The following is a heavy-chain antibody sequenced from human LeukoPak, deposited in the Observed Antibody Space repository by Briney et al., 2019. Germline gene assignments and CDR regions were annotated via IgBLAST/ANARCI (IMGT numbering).Heavy chain of an antibody. CDR2: LLDSVNT. Sequence: PSETLSFTCTVSGGSISSHYWSWIRQPPGKGLEWIAYLLDSVNTKDNPSLNSRLTLSADTSKNQFSLRLSSVTAADTAVYYCATIKRGSIYGYFDFWGQGIKVTVSS. V-gene: IGHV4-59*11. D-gene: IGHD5-18*01. CDR1: GGSISSHY. J-gene: IGHJ4*02. CDR3: ATIKRGSIYGYFDF.